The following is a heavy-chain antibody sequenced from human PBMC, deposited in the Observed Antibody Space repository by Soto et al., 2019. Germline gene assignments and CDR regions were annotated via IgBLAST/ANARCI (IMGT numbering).Heavy chain of an antibody. CDR1: GFTFSRDW. V-gene: IGHV3-74*01. D-gene: IGHD4-4*01. CDR2: LNRDGSST. Sequence: GESLRLSCAASGFTFSRDWMHWVRQAPGKGLVWVSHLNRDGSSTSYADSVNGRFTISRDNARNTLFLQMNSLRAEDTAVYYCARGLKSGLFDYWGQGTLLTVYS. CDR3: ARGLKSGLFDY. J-gene: IGHJ4*02.